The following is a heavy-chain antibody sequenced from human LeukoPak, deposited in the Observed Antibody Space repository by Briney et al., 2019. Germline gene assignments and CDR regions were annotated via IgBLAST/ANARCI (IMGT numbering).Heavy chain of an antibody. Sequence: GGSLRLSCAASGFTFSTYCMSWVRQAPGKGLEWVANIKQDGSEKYYVDSVKGRFTISRDNAKNSLYLQMNSLRAEDTAVYYCASRAAYSSSWSPLDLGAQGTMLTVSS. CDR1: GFTFSTYC. CDR3: ASRAAYSSSWSPLDL. J-gene: IGHJ3*01. CDR2: IKQDGSEK. D-gene: IGHD6-13*01. V-gene: IGHV3-7*01.